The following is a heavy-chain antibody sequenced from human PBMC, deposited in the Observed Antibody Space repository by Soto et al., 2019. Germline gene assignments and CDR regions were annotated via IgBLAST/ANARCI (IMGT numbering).Heavy chain of an antibody. D-gene: IGHD3-10*01. CDR3: AREVGSGSCVT. J-gene: IGHJ4*02. CDR2: IIPILGIA. V-gene: IGHV1-69*08. CDR1: GGTFSSYT. Sequence: QVQLVQSGAEVKKPGSSVKVSCKASGGTFSSYTISWVRQAPGQGLEWMGRIIPILGIANYAQKFQGRVTITADKSTSTAYMELSSLRSEDTAVYYCAREVGSGSCVTWGQGTLVTVSS.